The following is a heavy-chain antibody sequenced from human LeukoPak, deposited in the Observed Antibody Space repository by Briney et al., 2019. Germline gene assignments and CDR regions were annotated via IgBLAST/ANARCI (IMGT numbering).Heavy chain of an antibody. CDR2: ISDTAISI. J-gene: IGHJ4*02. CDR1: GFTFSTYE. CDR3: ARDFYDGFALDY. D-gene: IGHD2/OR15-2a*01. V-gene: IGHV3-48*03. Sequence: PGGSLRLSCAASGFTFSTYEMNWDRQAPGKGLEWVSYISDTAISIYYADSVKGRFTISRDNARNSLYLQMDNLRAEDTGVYYCARDFYDGFALDYWGQGTLVTVSS.